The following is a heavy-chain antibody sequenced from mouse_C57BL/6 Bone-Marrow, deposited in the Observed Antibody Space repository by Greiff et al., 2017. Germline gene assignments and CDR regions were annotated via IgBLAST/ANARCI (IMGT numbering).Heavy chain of an antibody. Sequence: QVQLQQPGAELVRPGSSVKLSCKASGYTFTSYWMDWVKQRPGQGLEWIGNIYPSDSETHYNQKFKDQATLTVDKSSSTAYMQLSSLTSEDSAVYYCARMGTTVVGGYFDYWGQGTTLTVSS. D-gene: IGHD1-1*01. V-gene: IGHV1-61*01. J-gene: IGHJ2*01. CDR3: ARMGTTVVGGYFDY. CDR2: IYPSDSET. CDR1: GYTFTSYW.